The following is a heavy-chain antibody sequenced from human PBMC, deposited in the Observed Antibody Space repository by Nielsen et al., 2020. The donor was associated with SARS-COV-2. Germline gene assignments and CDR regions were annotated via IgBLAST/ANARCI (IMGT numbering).Heavy chain of an antibody. D-gene: IGHD3-22*01. J-gene: IGHJ4*02. Sequence: ASVKVSCKASGYTFTSYAMHWVRQAPGQRLEWMGWINAGNGNTKYSQKFQGRVTITRDTSASTAYMELSSLRSEDTAVYYCARDSSGYYSDYFDYWGQGTLVTVSS. CDR1: GYTFTSYA. CDR2: INAGNGNT. V-gene: IGHV1-3*01. CDR3: ARDSSGYYSDYFDY.